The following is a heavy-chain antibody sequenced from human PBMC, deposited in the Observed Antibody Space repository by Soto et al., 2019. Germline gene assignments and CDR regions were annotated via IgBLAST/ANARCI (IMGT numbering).Heavy chain of an antibody. CDR1: GGSISSYY. CDR2: IYYSGST. Sequence: PSETLSLTCTVSGGSISSYYWSWIRQPPGRGLEWIGYIYYSGSTNYNPSLKSRVTISVDTSKNQFSLKLSSVTAADTAVYYCARLGGGYYDFWSGSNYYYYYYMDVWGKGTTVTAP. J-gene: IGHJ6*03. D-gene: IGHD3-3*01. CDR3: ARLGGGYYDFWSGSNYYYYYYMDV. V-gene: IGHV4-59*08.